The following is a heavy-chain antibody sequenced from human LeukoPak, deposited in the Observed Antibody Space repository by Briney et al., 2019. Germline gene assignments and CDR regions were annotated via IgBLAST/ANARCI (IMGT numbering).Heavy chain of an antibody. CDR3: ARDLAARTGTYYFDY. V-gene: IGHV4-39*07. Sequence: SETLSLTCTVSGGSISSSSYYWGWIRQPPGKGLEWIGSIYYSGSTYYNPSLKSRVTISVDTSKNQFSLKLSSVTPEDTAVYYCARDLAARTGTYYFDYWGQGTLVTVSS. J-gene: IGHJ4*02. CDR2: IYYSGST. CDR1: GGSISSSSYY. D-gene: IGHD6-6*01.